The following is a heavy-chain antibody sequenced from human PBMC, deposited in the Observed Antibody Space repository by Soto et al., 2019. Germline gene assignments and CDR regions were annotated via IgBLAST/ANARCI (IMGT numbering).Heavy chain of an antibody. Sequence: PGGSLRLSCAASGFTFRSYAMHWVRQAPGKGLEWVAVISYDESDKYYADSLKGRFTISRDNSKNTLHLQMNSLRGEDTAVYYCARDLSVAGPDYWGQGTLVTVSS. CDR2: ISYDESDK. V-gene: IGHV3-30*03. CDR1: GFTFRSYA. J-gene: IGHJ4*02. D-gene: IGHD6-19*01. CDR3: ARDLSVAGPDY.